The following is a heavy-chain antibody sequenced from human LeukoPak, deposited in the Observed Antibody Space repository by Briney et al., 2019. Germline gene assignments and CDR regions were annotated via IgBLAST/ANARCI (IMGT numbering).Heavy chain of an antibody. D-gene: IGHD2-2*01. V-gene: IGHV1-69*05. CDR3: ARDRKSGAVVVPAASWYFDY. CDR1: GGTLSSYA. Sequence: ASVKVSCKASGGTLSSYAISWVRQAPGQGLEWMGGIIPNFGTANYAQKFQGRVTITTDESTSTAYMELSSLRSEDTAVYYCARDRKSGAVVVPAASWYFDYWGQGTLVTVSS. J-gene: IGHJ4*02. CDR2: IIPNFGTA.